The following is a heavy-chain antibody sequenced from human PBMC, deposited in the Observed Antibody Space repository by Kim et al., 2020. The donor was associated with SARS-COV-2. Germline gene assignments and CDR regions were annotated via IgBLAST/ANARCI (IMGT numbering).Heavy chain of an antibody. J-gene: IGHJ2*01. V-gene: IGHV3-30*04. CDR1: GFTFSSYA. CDR3: ARVPVRGGFNWSVDL. Sequence: GGSLRLSCAASGFTFSSYAMHWVRQAPGKGLEWVAVISYDGSNKYYADSVKGRFTISRDNSKNTLYLQMNSLRAEDTAVYYCARVPVRGGFNWSVDLWGRGALVSVSS. CDR2: ISYDGSNK. D-gene: IGHD3-10*02.